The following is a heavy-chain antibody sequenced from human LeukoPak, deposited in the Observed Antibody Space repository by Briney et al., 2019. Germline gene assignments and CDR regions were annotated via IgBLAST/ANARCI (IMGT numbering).Heavy chain of an antibody. V-gene: IGHV1-18*01. CDR1: GHTFTVYG. J-gene: IGHJ3*02. CDR2: ISAKNGNT. Sequence: ASVKLSRKASGHTFTVYGISWVRQAPGQGLEWMGRISAKNGNTKYGQKFQGRVTMTTDTSTTTAYMELRSLTSDDTAVYYCARDPGYYDSSGYYYFDAFDIGGQGTMVTVSS. CDR3: ARDPGYYDSSGYYYFDAFDI. D-gene: IGHD3-22*01.